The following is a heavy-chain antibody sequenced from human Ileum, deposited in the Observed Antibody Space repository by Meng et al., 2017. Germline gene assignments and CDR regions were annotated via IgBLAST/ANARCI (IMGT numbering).Heavy chain of an antibody. D-gene: IGHD3-9*01. Sequence: GGSLRLSCAASGFTFSSYSMTWVRQAPGKGLEWVSSISDTGDFSHYADSVKGRFTVSRDNSKNTLYLEVNSLRSEDTAVYYCAREALRSYDKLNGYYKLRHPDYWGQGTLVTVSS. J-gene: IGHJ4*02. V-gene: IGHV3-23*01. CDR2: ISDTGDFS. CDR3: AREALRSYDKLNGYYKLRHPDY. CDR1: GFTFSSYS.